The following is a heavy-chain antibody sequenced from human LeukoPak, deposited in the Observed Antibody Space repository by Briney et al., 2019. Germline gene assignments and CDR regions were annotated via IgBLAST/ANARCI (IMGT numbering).Heavy chain of an antibody. V-gene: IGHV4-30-2*01. Sequence: PSETLSLTCTVSGGSISSGGYYWSWIQQPPGKGLEWIGYIYHSGDTYYNPSLQSRVTMSVDTSKNQFSLKVSSVTAADTAVYYCARDPGDIDYWGQGTLVTVSS. D-gene: IGHD3-16*01. CDR1: GGSISSGGYY. J-gene: IGHJ4*02. CDR2: IYHSGDT. CDR3: ARDPGDIDY.